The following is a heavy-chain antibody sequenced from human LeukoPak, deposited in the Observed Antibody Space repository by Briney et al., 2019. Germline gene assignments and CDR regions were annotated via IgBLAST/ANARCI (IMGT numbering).Heavy chain of an antibody. Sequence: GGSLRLSCAASGFTFSDYAMNWVRQAPGKGLEWVSTISGSGGSTYYAGSVKGRFTISRDNSKNTLYPQMNSLRAEDTAVYYCAKLHNLNSDYWGQGTLVTVSS. D-gene: IGHD1-14*01. CDR2: ISGSGGST. CDR3: AKLHNLNSDY. J-gene: IGHJ4*02. V-gene: IGHV3-23*01. CDR1: GFTFSDYA.